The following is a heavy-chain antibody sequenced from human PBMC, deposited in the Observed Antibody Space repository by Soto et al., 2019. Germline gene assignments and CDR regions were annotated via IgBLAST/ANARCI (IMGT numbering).Heavy chain of an antibody. V-gene: IGHV1-46*01. CDR3: ARGDGRGSSGFYHCYGMDV. J-gene: IGHJ6*02. Sequence: QVQLVQSGAEVKKPGASVKVSCKAAGVTFTNYFFHWVRQAPRQGLEWMGIISPYDGSKNYVQSVQGRGTRTSDTSTSTVYTELGSLRSEDTAVYYCARGDGRGSSGFYHCYGMDVWGHGTTVTVSS. D-gene: IGHD6-25*01. CDR1: GVTFTNYF. CDR2: ISPYDGSK.